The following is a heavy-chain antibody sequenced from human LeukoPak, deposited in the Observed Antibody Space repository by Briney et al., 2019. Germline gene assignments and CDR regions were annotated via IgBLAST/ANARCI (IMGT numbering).Heavy chain of an antibody. CDR2: IYTSGST. V-gene: IGHV4-4*07. CDR3: ASHLYYYGSGSYLWFDP. CDR1: GGSISSYY. Sequence: KPSETLSLTCTVSGGSISSYYWSWIRQPAGKGLEWIGRIYTSGSTNYNPSLKSRVTMSVDTSKNQFSLKLSSVTAADTAVYYCASHLYYYGSGSYLWFDPWGQGTLVTVSS. D-gene: IGHD3-10*01. J-gene: IGHJ5*02.